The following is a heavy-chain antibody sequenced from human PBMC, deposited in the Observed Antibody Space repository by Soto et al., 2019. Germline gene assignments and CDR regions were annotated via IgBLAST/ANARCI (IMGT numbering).Heavy chain of an antibody. CDR2: IYWDDAE. J-gene: IGHJ4*02. Sequence: QITLKESGPTLVNPTQTLTLTCIFSGFSLRTHGMGVGWIRQPPGKALEWLALIYWDDAERYSPFLRSRLTITKDTSKNQVMLSMTNMDPVDTATYHCAQRPTEYFDYWGRGILVTVSS. CDR1: GFSLRTHGMG. CDR3: AQRPTEYFDY. V-gene: IGHV2-5*02.